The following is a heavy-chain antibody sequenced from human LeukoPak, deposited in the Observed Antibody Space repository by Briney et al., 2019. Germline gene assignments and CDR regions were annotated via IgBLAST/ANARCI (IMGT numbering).Heavy chain of an antibody. CDR1: GFTFDDYA. CDR3: ARGTRLGELSTSFDI. CDR2: ISWNSGSI. V-gene: IGHV3-9*01. D-gene: IGHD3-16*02. J-gene: IGHJ3*02. Sequence: GRSLRLSCAASGFTFDDYAMHWVRQAPGKGLEWVSGISWNSGSIGYADSVKGRFTISRDNAKNSLYLQMNSLRAEDTAVYYCARGTRLGELSTSFDIWGQGTMVTVSS.